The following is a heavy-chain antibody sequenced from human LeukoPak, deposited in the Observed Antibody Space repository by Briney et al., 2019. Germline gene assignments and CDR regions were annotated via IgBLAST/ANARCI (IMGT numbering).Heavy chain of an antibody. V-gene: IGHV3-53*01. J-gene: IGHJ2*01. CDR1: GFIVSTKY. CDR2: LYSGSDT. CDR3: ARVGDHFHWYLDL. D-gene: IGHD3-10*01. Sequence: GGSLRLSCAASGFIVSTKYMNWVRQAPGKGLEWVSILYSGSDTYYANSVKGRFTIARDSSKNILFLQMNDLRAEDTAVYYCARVGDHFHWYLDLWGRGTLVTVSS.